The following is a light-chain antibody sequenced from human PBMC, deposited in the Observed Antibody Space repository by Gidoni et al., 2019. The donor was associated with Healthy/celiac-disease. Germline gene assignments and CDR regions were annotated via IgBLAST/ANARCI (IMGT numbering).Light chain of an antibody. J-gene: IGKJ3*01. CDR1: QSVSSY. V-gene: IGKV3-11*01. Sequence: EIVLTQSPATLSLSPGERATLSCRASQSVSSYLAWYQQKPGQAPRLLIYDASNRATGIPARLSGSGSGTDFTLNISSLEPEDLAVYYCQQRSNWPPFTFGPGTKVDIK. CDR3: QQRSNWPPFT. CDR2: DAS.